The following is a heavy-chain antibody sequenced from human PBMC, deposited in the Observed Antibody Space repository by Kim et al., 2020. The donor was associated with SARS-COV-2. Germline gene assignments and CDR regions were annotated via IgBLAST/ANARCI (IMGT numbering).Heavy chain of an antibody. J-gene: IGHJ4*02. D-gene: IGHD2-2*01. CDR3: TNFCSSTSCPPGLDY. V-gene: IGHV3-73*01. Sequence: AEAVNGRFTISRDDSKNPAYLKMNSLKTEDTAGYYCTNFCSSTSCPPGLDYWGQGTLVTVSS.